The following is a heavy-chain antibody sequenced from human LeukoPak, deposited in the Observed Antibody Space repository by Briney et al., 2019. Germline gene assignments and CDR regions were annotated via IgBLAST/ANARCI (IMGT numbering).Heavy chain of an antibody. CDR3: AREEMAVAGYFDY. J-gene: IGHJ4*02. D-gene: IGHD6-19*01. CDR1: GLTFSSSW. Sequence: GGSLRLSCAVSGLTFSSSWMDWVRQAPGKGLEWVSVIYSGGGTYYADSVKGRFTISRDNSKNMLYLQMNSLRADDTAVYHCAREEMAVAGYFDYWGQGTLVTVSS. V-gene: IGHV3-53*01. CDR2: IYSGGGT.